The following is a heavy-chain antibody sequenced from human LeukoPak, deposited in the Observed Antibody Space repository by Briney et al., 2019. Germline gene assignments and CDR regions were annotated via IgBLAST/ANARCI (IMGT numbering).Heavy chain of an antibody. V-gene: IGHV4-61*02. J-gene: IGHJ4*02. D-gene: IGHD6-19*01. Sequence: SETLSLTCTVSGGSISSGSYYWSWIRQPAGKGLEWIGRIYTSGSTNYNPSLKRRVTISVDTSKNQFSLKLSSVTAADTAVYYCARVIAVAGTGDYYFDYWGQGTLVTVSS. CDR2: IYTSGST. CDR3: ARVIAVAGTGDYYFDY. CDR1: GGSISSGSYY.